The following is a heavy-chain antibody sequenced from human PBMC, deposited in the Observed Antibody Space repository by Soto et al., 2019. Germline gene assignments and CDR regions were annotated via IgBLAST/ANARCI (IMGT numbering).Heavy chain of an antibody. CDR1: GGSISHYH. Sequence: PSETLSLTCTVSGGSISHYHWNWIRQAPGKGMEWIGYIFYNGSTYYNPSLTSRVTISVDTSKNHLSLNLSSVTAADTAVYYCARVGSMTTVTTYVFDSWGQGTLVTVSS. CDR2: IFYNGST. D-gene: IGHD4-17*01. V-gene: IGHV4-59*12. J-gene: IGHJ4*02. CDR3: ARVGSMTTVTTYVFDS.